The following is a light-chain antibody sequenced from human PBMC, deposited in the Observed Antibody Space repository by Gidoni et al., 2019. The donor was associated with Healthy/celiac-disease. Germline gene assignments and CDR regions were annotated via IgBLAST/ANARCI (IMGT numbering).Light chain of an antibody. CDR1: QGISSY. V-gene: IGKV1-8*01. Sequence: AIRITQSPSSFSASTGDRVTITCRASQGISSYLAWYQQKPGKAPKLLIYAASTLQSGVPSRFSGSGSGTDFTLTISCLQSEEFATYYCQQYYSYPHTFGQGTKLEIK. CDR2: AAS. J-gene: IGKJ2*01. CDR3: QQYYSYPHT.